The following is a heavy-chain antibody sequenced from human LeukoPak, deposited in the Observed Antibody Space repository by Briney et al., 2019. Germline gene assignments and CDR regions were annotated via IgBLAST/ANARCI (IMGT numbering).Heavy chain of an antibody. V-gene: IGHV4-59*08. Sequence: KSSETLSLTCTISGDSINGHYWSWIRQPPGKRLEWIGDIHYKGGTNYNLSLKSRVTISVDTSKNHLSLNLTSVLAADTAIYYCARRDTGWNYCDYWGQGILVTVSS. D-gene: IGHD6-19*01. J-gene: IGHJ4*02. CDR2: IHYKGGT. CDR3: ARRDTGWNYCDY. CDR1: GDSINGHY.